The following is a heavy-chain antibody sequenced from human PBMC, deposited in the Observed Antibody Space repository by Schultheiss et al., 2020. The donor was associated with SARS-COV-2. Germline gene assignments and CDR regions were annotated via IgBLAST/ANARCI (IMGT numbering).Heavy chain of an antibody. CDR3: AKGRGGGRFFDS. V-gene: IGHV3-23*01. CDR2: MSGSGIST. Sequence: GESLKISCAASGFTVSSNYMSWVRQAPGKGLEWVSEMSGSGISTYYGDSVKGRFTISRDYSKNSLYLQMHSLRAEDTAVYYCAKGRGGGRFFDSWGQGTLVTVSS. CDR1: GFTVSSNY. J-gene: IGHJ4*02. D-gene: IGHD2-15*01.